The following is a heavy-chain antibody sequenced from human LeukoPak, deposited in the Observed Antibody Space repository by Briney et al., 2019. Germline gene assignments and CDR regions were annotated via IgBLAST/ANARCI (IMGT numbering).Heavy chain of an antibody. J-gene: IGHJ4*02. D-gene: IGHD6-13*01. CDR1: GGSISSYY. CDR3: ARGLIMAVAGRGEFHY. V-gene: IGHV4-59*01. Sequence: RASETLSLTCTGSGGSISSYYWSWLRQPPGKGLKWIGYIYYSGGTNYNPSLKSRVTISVDTSTNQFYLKLSSVTAADPCVYYCARGLIMAVAGRGEFHYWGQGTLVTVSS. CDR2: IYYSGGT.